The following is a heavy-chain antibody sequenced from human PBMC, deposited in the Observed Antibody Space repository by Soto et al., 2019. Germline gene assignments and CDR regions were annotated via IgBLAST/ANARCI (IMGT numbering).Heavy chain of an antibody. CDR3: ARDTNWNPQESWFDP. CDR2: IYTSGST. J-gene: IGHJ5*02. V-gene: IGHV4-4*07. Sequence: SETLSLTCTVSGGSISSYYWSWIRQPAGKGLEWIGRIYTSGSTNYNPSLKSRVTMSVDTSKNQFSLKLSSVTAADTAVYYCARDTNWNPQESWFDPWGQGTLVTVSS. CDR1: GGSISSYY. D-gene: IGHD1-20*01.